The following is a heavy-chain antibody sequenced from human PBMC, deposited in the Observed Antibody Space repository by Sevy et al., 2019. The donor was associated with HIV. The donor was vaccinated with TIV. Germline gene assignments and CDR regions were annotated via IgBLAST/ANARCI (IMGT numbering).Heavy chain of an antibody. Sequence: GGSLRLSCAASGFTFSDYYMSWIRQAPGKGLEWVSYISGSATFIHYADSLQGRFTISRDNAKNSLYLQMNSLRAGDTAGYYCARGEYFGELGNWFDPWGQGTLVTVSS. CDR1: GFTFSDYY. CDR2: ISGSATFI. D-gene: IGHD3-10*01. V-gene: IGHV3-11*01. J-gene: IGHJ5*02. CDR3: ARGEYFGELGNWFDP.